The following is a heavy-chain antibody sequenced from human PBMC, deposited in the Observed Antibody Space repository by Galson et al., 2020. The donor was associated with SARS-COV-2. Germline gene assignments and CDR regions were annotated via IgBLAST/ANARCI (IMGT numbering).Heavy chain of an antibody. CDR1: GFTFDDYA. J-gene: IGHJ4*02. CDR3: AKGQGGHYDNSGSHY. D-gene: IGHD3-22*01. V-gene: IGHV3-9*01. CDR2: ISWNSGSI. Sequence: GGSLRLSCAASGFTFDDYAMHWVRQAPGKGLEWVSGISWNSGSIGYADSVKGRFTISRDNAKNSLYLQMNSLRAEDTALYYCAKGQGGHYDNSGSHYWGQGTLVTVSS.